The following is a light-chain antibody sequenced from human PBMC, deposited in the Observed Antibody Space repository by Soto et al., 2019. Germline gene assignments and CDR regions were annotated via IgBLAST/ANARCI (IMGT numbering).Light chain of an antibody. J-gene: IGKJ1*01. V-gene: IGKV3-20*01. CDR3: QQYGSSPRT. CDR1: QSVSSSY. CDR2: GAS. Sequence: EIVLTQSPGTLSLSPGERATLSCRASQSVSSSYLAWYQQKPGQAPRLLIYGASSRATVIPDRFSGSGSGTDFTLTIIRLEPEDFAVYYCQQYGSSPRTFGQGPKLEIK.